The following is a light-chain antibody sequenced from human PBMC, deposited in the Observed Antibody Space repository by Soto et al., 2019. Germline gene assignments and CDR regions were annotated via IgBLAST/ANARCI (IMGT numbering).Light chain of an antibody. Sequence: QSALTQPASVSGSPGQSITISCTGTSSDVGGYNYVSWYQQHPGKAPKLMIYEVSYRPSGVSNRFSGSKSGNTASLTISGLQAEDEADYYCSSYTSSSTLVFGGGTKPTVL. CDR2: EVS. CDR1: SSDVGGYNY. CDR3: SSYTSSSTLV. V-gene: IGLV2-14*01. J-gene: IGLJ2*01.